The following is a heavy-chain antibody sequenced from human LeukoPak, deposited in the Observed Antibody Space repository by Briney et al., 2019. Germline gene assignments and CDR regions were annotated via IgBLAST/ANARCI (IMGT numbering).Heavy chain of an antibody. V-gene: IGHV4-30-4*08. CDR2: IYYSGST. CDR1: GGSIRSGDYY. J-gene: IGHJ3*02. CDR3: ARVVPAAIGAFDI. D-gene: IGHD2-2*02. Sequence: SETLSLTCTVSGGSIRSGDYYWSWIRQPPGKGLEWIGYIYYSGSTYYNPSLKSRVTISVDTSKNQFSLKLSSVTAADTAVYYCARVVPAAIGAFDIWGQGTMVTVSS.